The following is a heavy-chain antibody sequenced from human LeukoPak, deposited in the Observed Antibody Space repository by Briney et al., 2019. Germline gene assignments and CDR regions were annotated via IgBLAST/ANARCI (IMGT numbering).Heavy chain of an antibody. J-gene: IGHJ4*02. CDR3: ANFGTLGFSYKGYFDY. CDR2: INGSGGRT. V-gene: IGHV3-23*01. CDR1: GFTFSSYA. Sequence: GGSLRLSCAASGFTFSSYAMTWVRQAPGKGLEWVSDINGSGGRTNYADSVKGRFTISRDNSKNTLYLQMNSLRAEDTAVYYCANFGTLGFSYKGYFDYWGQGTLVTVSS. D-gene: IGHD5-18*01.